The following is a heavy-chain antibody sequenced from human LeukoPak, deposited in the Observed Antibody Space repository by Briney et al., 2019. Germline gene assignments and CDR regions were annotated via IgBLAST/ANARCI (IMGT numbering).Heavy chain of an antibody. J-gene: IGHJ4*02. CDR3: ARGEDTYYYDSSGYYIGY. D-gene: IGHD3-22*01. CDR2: IIPILGIA. CDR1: GGTFSSYA. Sequence: SVKVSCKASGGTFSSYAISWVRQAPGQGLEWMGRIIPILGIANYAQKFQGRVTITADKSTSTAYMELSSLRSEDTAVYYCARGEDTYYYDSSGYYIGYWGQGTLVTVSS. V-gene: IGHV1-69*04.